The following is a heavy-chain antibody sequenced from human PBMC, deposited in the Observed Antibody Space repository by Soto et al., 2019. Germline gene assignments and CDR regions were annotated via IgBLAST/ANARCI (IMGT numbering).Heavy chain of an antibody. V-gene: IGHV3-21*01. Sequence: GGSLRLSCAAPGFTFSNYSMNWVRPAPGKGLEWVSSISTSSGYRYYADSVKGRFTISRDNAKKSLYLQMNSLRAEDTAVYYCARDLHDYVSFRFDPWGQGTLVTVSS. CDR2: ISTSSGYR. J-gene: IGHJ5*02. D-gene: IGHD3-16*01. CDR3: ARDLHDYVSFRFDP. CDR1: GFTFSNYS.